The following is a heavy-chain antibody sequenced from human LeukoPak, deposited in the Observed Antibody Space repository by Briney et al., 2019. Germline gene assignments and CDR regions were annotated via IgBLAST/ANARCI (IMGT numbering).Heavy chain of an antibody. CDR2: MNPNSGNT. V-gene: IGHV1-8*01. J-gene: IGHJ4*02. D-gene: IGHD4-17*01. CDR1: GYTFTSYD. Sequence: GASVKVSRKASGYTFTSYDINWVRQATGHGLEWMGWMNPNSGNTGYAQKFQGRGTMTRNTSISTAYIELSSLRSEDTAVYYCARGAALTTGTTYVHYWGQGTLVTVSS. CDR3: ARGAALTTGTTYVHY.